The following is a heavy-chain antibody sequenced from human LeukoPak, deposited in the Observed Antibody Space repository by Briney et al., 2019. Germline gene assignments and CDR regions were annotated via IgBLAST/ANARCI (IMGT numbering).Heavy chain of an antibody. Sequence: ASVKVSCKVSGYTLTELSMHWVRQAPGKGLEWMGGFDPEDGETIYAQKFQGRVTMTEDTSTDTAYMELSSLRSEDTAVYYCARDDSSGSYYRDDYWGQGTLVTVSS. D-gene: IGHD3-10*01. CDR2: FDPEDGET. CDR1: GYTLTELS. CDR3: ARDDSSGSYYRDDY. J-gene: IGHJ4*02. V-gene: IGHV1-24*01.